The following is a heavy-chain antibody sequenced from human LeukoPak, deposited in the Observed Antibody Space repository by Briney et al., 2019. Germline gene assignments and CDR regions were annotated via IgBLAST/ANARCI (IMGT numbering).Heavy chain of an antibody. J-gene: IGHJ5*02. CDR1: GGSISNYY. CDR2: IYSRVT. Sequence: SETLSLTCTVSGGSISNYYLSWIRQPAGKGLEWIGRIYSRVTTYKPSLKSRVTMSADTSRNHVSLTLNSVTAADTAVYYCARDSGTTGEVKFDPWGQGTLVTVSS. D-gene: IGHD3-10*01. CDR3: ARDSGTTGEVKFDP. V-gene: IGHV4-4*07.